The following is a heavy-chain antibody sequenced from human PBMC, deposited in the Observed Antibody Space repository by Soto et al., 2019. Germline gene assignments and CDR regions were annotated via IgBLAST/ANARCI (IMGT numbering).Heavy chain of an antibody. CDR3: ARDHPAGDILTGYTEPNWFDP. CDR1: GGSISSGDYY. V-gene: IGHV4-30-4*01. J-gene: IGHJ5*02. D-gene: IGHD3-9*01. Sequence: PSETLSLTCTVSGGSISSGDYYWSWIRQPPGKGLEWIGYIYYSGSTYYNPSLKSRVTISVDTSKNQFSLKLSSVTAADTAVYYCARDHPAGDILTGYTEPNWFDPWGQGTLVTVS. CDR2: IYYSGST.